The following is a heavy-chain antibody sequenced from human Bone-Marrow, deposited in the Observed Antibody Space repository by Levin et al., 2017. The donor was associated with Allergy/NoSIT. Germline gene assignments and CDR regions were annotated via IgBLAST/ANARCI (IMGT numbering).Heavy chain of an antibody. D-gene: IGHD2-15*01. V-gene: IGHV1-2*04. Sequence: GASVKVSCKASGYTFTGYYMHWVRQAPGQGLEWMGWINPNSGGTNYAQKFQGWVTMTRDTSISTAYMELSRLRSDDTAVYYCARGYSLVGYYGMDVWGQGTTVTVSS. CDR2: INPNSGGT. J-gene: IGHJ6*02. CDR1: GYTFTGYY. CDR3: ARGYSLVGYYGMDV.